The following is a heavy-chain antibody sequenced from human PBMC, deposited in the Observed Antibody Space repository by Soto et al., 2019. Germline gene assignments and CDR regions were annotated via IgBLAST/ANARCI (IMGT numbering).Heavy chain of an antibody. CDR2: ISYDGSNK. CDR1: GFTFSSHA. J-gene: IGHJ4*02. V-gene: IGHV3-30-3*01. CDR3: VRDRVVAGIGEVDY. Sequence: QVQLEESGGGVVQPGRSLRLSCAASGFTFSSHAMHWVRQAPGKGLEWVAVISYDGSNKYYADSVKGRFTISRDNSKNTLHLQMDSLRPEYTAVYHCVRDRVVAGIGEVDYWGQGTLVTVSS. D-gene: IGHD6-19*01.